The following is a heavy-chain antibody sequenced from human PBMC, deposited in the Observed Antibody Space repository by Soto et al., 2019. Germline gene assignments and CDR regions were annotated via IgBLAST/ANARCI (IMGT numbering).Heavy chain of an antibody. V-gene: IGHV4-59*08. J-gene: IGHJ4*02. CDR3: ARRGSSGWYFMDYFDY. CDR2: IYYSGST. CDR1: GGSISSYY. D-gene: IGHD6-19*01. Sequence: PSETLSLTCTVSGGSISSYYWSWIRQPPGKGLEWIGYIYYSGSTNYNPSLKSRVTISVDTSKNQFSLKLSSVTAADTAVYYCARRGSSGWYFMDYFDYWGQGTLVTVSS.